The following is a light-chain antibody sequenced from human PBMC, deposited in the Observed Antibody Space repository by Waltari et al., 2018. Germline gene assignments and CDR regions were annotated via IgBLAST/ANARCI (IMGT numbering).Light chain of an antibody. CDR1: SSDIGAGYD. CDR3: QSYDNNLSAV. J-gene: IGLJ2*01. Sequence: QSVLTQPPSVSGAPGQRVTISCTGSSSDIGAGYDVHWYQQLPGTAPKLLIYGNSNRPSGVPDRFSGSKSGTSASLAITELQAEDEADYYCQSYDNNLSAVFGGGTKLTVL. CDR2: GNS. V-gene: IGLV1-40*01.